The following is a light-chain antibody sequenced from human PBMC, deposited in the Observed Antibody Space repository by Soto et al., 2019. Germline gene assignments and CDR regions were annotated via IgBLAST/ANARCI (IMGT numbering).Light chain of an antibody. CDR1: QSLLEGSNNKDY. J-gene: IGKJ2*01. CDR2: WAS. Sequence: DIVMTQSPDSLTVSLGERATINCKSSQSLLEGSNNKDYLAWYQQKPGQPPKLLIYWASTRESGVPDRYSGSGSGTDFTLTISSLQAEDVAVYYCQQYYSPPYTVGQGTKVDIK. CDR3: QQYYSPPYT. V-gene: IGKV4-1*01.